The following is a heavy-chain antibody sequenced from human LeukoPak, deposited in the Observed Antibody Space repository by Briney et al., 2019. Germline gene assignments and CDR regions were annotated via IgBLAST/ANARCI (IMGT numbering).Heavy chain of an antibody. CDR2: INHSGST. Sequence: NSSETLSLTCAVYGGSFSGYYWSWIRQPPGKGLEWIGEINHSGSTNYNPSLKSRVTISVDTSKNQFSLKLSSVTAADTAVYYCARSRYSYGYYFDYWGQGTLVTVSS. V-gene: IGHV4-34*01. CDR3: ARSRYSYGYYFDY. CDR1: GGSFSGYY. J-gene: IGHJ4*02. D-gene: IGHD5-18*01.